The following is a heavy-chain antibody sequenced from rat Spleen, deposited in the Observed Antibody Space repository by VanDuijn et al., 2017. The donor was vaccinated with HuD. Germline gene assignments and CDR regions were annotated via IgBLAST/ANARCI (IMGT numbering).Heavy chain of an antibody. CDR1: GFPLSNYG. D-gene: IGHD1-11*01. J-gene: IGHJ3*01. Sequence: QVQLKESGPGLVQPSQTLSLTCTVSGFPLSNYGVIWVRQPPGKGLEWIAAISSGGSTYYNPALKSRLSISRDTSKSQVFLRMNSLQTDDTATYFCTRSYGGYSQHWFVYWGQGTLVTVSS. CDR2: ISSGGST. CDR3: TRSYGGYSQHWFVY. V-gene: IGHV2S8*01.